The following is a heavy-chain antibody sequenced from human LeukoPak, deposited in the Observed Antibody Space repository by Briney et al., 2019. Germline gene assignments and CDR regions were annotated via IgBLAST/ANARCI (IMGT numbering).Heavy chain of an antibody. J-gene: IGHJ4*02. CDR1: GGSISSYS. CDR2: IYTSGST. V-gene: IGHV4-4*07. Sequence: SETLSLTCTVSGGSISSYSWSWIRQPAGEGLEWIGRIYTSGSTNYNPSLKSRVTMSVDTSKNQFSLKLISVTAADTAVYYCARAGDYSSGWLRSDYWGQGTLVTVSS. D-gene: IGHD6-19*01. CDR3: ARAGDYSSGWLRSDY.